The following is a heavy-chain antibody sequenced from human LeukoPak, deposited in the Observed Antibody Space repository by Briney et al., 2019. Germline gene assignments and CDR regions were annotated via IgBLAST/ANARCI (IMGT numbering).Heavy chain of an antibody. CDR2: ISGSGGTT. Sequence: GGSLRLXCAGSGFTFSSYAMSWVRQAPGRGPEWVSAISGSGGTTYYADSVKGRFTISRDNSKNTLYLQVNSLRAEDTGVYYCARAGDSSGYYYGIYYWGQGTLVTVSS. J-gene: IGHJ4*02. V-gene: IGHV3-23*01. CDR3: ARAGDSSGYYYGIYY. CDR1: GFTFSSYA. D-gene: IGHD3-22*01.